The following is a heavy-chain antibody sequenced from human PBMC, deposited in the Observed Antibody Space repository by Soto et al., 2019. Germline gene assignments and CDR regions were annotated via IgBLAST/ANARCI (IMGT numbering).Heavy chain of an antibody. D-gene: IGHD6-19*01. Sequence: GGSLRLSCAASGFTFTNAWMNWVRQAPGKGLEWVGRIKSETDGGTTDYAAPVKGRFTISRDDSKNTLFLQMNSLKTEDTAVYYCITVFDSSGPLWGQGTLVTVSS. V-gene: IGHV3-15*07. CDR2: IKSETDGGTT. CDR3: ITVFDSSGPL. CDR1: GFTFTNAW. J-gene: IGHJ4*02.